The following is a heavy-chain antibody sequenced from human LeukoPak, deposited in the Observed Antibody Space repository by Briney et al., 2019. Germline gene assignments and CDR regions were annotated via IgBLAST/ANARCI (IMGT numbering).Heavy chain of an antibody. CDR1: GYTFTSYD. CDR2: INPNSGGT. Sequence: ASVKVSCKASGYTFTSYDINWVRQAPGQGLEWMGWINPNSGGTNYAQKFQGRVTMTRDTSISTAYMELSRLRSDDTAVYYCARSQGWQWLGGDWGQGTLVTVSS. CDR3: ARSQGWQWLGGD. V-gene: IGHV1-2*02. D-gene: IGHD6-19*01. J-gene: IGHJ4*02.